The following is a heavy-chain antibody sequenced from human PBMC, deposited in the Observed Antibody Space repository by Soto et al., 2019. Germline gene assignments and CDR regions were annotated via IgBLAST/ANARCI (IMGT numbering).Heavy chain of an antibody. Sequence: SETLSLTCAVCGGSFSGYSWTWLRQPPGKGLEWIGEINHSGTTDYNPALKSRVTMSADTSKNQFSLRMTSVTAADTAVYYCARARLDSWSHIYYGLDVWGQGTTVTVSS. D-gene: IGHD3-3*01. J-gene: IGHJ6*02. CDR2: INHSGTT. CDR3: ARARLDSWSHIYYGLDV. V-gene: IGHV4-34*01. CDR1: GGSFSGYS.